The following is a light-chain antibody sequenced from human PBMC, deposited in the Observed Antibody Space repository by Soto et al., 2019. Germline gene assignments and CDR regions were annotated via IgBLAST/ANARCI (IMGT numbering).Light chain of an antibody. J-gene: IGKJ5*01. CDR3: QQRSNWPSIT. CDR1: QSVSSY. Sequence: IVLTQSPATLSLSPGERATLSCRASQSVSSYLAWYQQKPGQAPRLLIYDASNRATGIQARFSGSGSGTDFTLTISSLEPEDFAVYYCQQRSNWPSITFGQGTRLEIK. V-gene: IGKV3-11*01. CDR2: DAS.